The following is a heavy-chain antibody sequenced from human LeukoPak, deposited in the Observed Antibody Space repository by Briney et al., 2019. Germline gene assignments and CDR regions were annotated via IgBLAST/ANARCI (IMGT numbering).Heavy chain of an antibody. CDR2: TYYRSKWYN. Sequence: SQTLSLTCAISGDSVSSNSAAWNWIRQSPSRGLEWLGRTYYRSKWYNDYAVSVKSRITINPDTSKNQFSLQLNSVTPEDTAVYYCARETPQGGYDYNYYYYMDVWGKGTTVTVSS. V-gene: IGHV6-1*01. CDR3: ARETPQGGYDYNYYYYMDV. CDR1: GDSVSSNSAA. J-gene: IGHJ6*03. D-gene: IGHD5-12*01.